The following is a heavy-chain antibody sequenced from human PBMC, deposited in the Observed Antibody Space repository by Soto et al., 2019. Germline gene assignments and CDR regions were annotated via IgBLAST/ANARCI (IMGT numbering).Heavy chain of an antibody. CDR1: GFTFDGYA. V-gene: IGHV3-9*01. CDR2: ISWNSGSI. Sequence: GGSLRLSCAASGFTFDGYAMHWVRQAPGKGLEWVSGISWNSGSIGYADSVKGRFTISRDNAKNSLYLQMNSLRAEDTALYYCAKDKDGSYHYFDYWGQGTLVTVSS. J-gene: IGHJ4*02. CDR3: AKDKDGSYHYFDY. D-gene: IGHD1-26*01.